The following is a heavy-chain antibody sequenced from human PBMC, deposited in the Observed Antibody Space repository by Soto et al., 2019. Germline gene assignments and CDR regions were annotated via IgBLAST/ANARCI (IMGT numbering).Heavy chain of an antibody. CDR2: FVPIFGTS. D-gene: IGHD5-18*01. V-gene: IGHV1-69*06. Sequence: QAQLLQSGAEVRQPGSSVKVSCKAPGGTFSNYAFSWVRQAPGQGLEWMGGFVPIFGTSDFAQIFQGRVTITADKSTSTAYLELTNLKSDDTAVYYCARGSRAYNYGPSSYYYPGMDVWGQGTTVIVSS. CDR3: ARGSRAYNYGPSSYYYPGMDV. CDR1: GGTFSNYA. J-gene: IGHJ6*02.